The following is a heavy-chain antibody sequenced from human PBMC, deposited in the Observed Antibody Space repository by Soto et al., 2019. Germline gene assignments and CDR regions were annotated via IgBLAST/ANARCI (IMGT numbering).Heavy chain of an antibody. CDR2: IYYSGST. CDR3: ARASVIWLGELRDFYGMDV. Sequence: SETLSLTCTVSGGSISSSSYYWGWIRQPPGKGLEWIGSIYYSGSTYYNPSLKSRVTISVDTSKNQFSLKLSSVTAADTAVYYCARASVIWLGELRDFYGMDVWGQGNTVTVS. J-gene: IGHJ6*02. V-gene: IGHV4-39*01. D-gene: IGHD3-10*01. CDR1: GGSISSSSYY.